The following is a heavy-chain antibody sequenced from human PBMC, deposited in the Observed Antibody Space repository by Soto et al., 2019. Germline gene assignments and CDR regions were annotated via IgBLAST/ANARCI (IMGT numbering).Heavy chain of an antibody. D-gene: IGHD3-10*01. J-gene: IGHJ4*01. CDR1: GFTVSSNY. CDR3: AKDPGVLLWFYELLSSPCGY. CDR2: IYTGGNT. V-gene: IGHV3-66*01. Sequence: RGSLRLSCAASGFTVSSNYMSWVRQAPGKGLEWVSVIYTGGNTFYADSVKGRFTISRDNSKNTLYLQMNSLRVEDTAVYYCAKDPGVLLWFYELLSSPCGYWGQGTPVTVSS.